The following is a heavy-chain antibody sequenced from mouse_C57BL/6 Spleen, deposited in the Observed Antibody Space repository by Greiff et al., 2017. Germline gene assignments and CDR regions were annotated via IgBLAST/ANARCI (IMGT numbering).Heavy chain of an antibody. D-gene: IGHD2-13*01. Sequence: QVQLKESGAELVKPGASVKISCKASGYAFSSYWMNWVKQRPGKGLEWIGQIYPGDGDTNYNGKFKGKATLTADKSSSTAYMQLSSLTSEDSAVYFCARRDYSPSAMDYWGQGTSVTVSS. J-gene: IGHJ4*01. CDR1: GYAFSSYW. CDR3: ARRDYSPSAMDY. CDR2: IYPGDGDT. V-gene: IGHV1-80*01.